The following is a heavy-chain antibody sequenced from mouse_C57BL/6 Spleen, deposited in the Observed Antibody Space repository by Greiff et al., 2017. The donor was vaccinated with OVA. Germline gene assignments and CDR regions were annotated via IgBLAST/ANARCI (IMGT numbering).Heavy chain of an antibody. J-gene: IGHJ3*01. Sequence: QPGADLVKPGASVKVSCKASGYTFTSYWMHWVKQRPGQGLEWIGRIHPSDSDTNYNQKFKGKATLTVDKSSSTAYMQLSSLTSEDSAVYYCAPQMGDGYYVWFAYWGQGTLVTVSA. D-gene: IGHD2-3*01. CDR3: APQMGDGYYVWFAY. V-gene: IGHV1-74*01. CDR2: IHPSDSDT. CDR1: GYTFTSYW.